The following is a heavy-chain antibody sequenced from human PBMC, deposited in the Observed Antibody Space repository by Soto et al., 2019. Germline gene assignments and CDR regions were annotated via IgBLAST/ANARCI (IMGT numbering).Heavy chain of an antibody. J-gene: IGHJ4*02. CDR3: ASLIGVDVLRDY. CDR2: INPDGGTT. D-gene: IGHD2-21*01. V-gene: IGHV1-46*01. Sequence: GASVKVSCKAFGYSFTDYFVHWVRQAPGQGPEWMGIINPDGGTTGYAQKFQGRVTLTSDTSTNTLYMELRSLTSDDTAVYYCASLIGVDVLRDYWGQGTRVTVS. CDR1: GYSFTDYF.